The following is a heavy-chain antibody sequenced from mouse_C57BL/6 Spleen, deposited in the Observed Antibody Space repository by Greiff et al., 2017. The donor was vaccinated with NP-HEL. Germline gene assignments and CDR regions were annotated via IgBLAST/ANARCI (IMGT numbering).Heavy chain of an antibody. CDR3: ARLDDGYTRSYAMDY. CDR1: GYTFTSYW. Sequence: VQLQQPGAELVKPGASVKLSCKASGYTFTSYWMHWVKQRPGRGLEWIGRIDPISGGTKYTEQFKSKAKLTVTKPASTSYMQLSSLTSEDSSVYYCARLDDGYTRSYAMDYWGQGTSVTVSS. CDR2: IDPISGGT. D-gene: IGHD2-3*01. V-gene: IGHV1-72*01. J-gene: IGHJ4*01.